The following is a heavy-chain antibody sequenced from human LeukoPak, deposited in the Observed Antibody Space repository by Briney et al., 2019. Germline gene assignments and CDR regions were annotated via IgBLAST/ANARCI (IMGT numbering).Heavy chain of an antibody. Sequence: GGSLRLSCAASGFTFGRYAMHWVRQAPGKGLEWVALISYDGNNKYYADSVKGRFSISRDNSKNTLYLQMNSLRVEDTAVYYCASSISVVRGIIKGRPDPWGQGTLVTVSS. J-gene: IGHJ5*02. CDR1: GFTFGRYA. CDR3: ASSISVVRGIIKGRPDP. D-gene: IGHD3-10*01. CDR2: ISYDGNNK. V-gene: IGHV3-30*03.